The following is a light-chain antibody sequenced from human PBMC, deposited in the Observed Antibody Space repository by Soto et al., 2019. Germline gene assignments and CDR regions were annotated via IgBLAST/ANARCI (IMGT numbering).Light chain of an antibody. V-gene: IGKV3-20*01. Sequence: EIVLTQSPGTLSLSPGERATLSCGASQSVSSSYLAWYQQKPGQAPRLLIYGASSRATGIPARFSGSGSGTDFTLTISSLQSDDFAVYYCQQYKNWPITFGQGTRLAI. J-gene: IGKJ5*01. CDR3: QQYKNWPIT. CDR2: GAS. CDR1: QSVSSSY.